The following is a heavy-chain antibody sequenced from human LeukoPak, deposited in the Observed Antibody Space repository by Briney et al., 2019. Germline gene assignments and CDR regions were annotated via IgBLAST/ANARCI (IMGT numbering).Heavy chain of an antibody. CDR2: FSGAVDTT. CDR1: GFTFSTYA. Sequence: GGSLRLSCAASGFTFSTYAMNWVRQAPGKGLEWVSTFSGAVDTTYYADSVKGRFTISRDNAKNTLYLQMNSLRREDTAVYYCAKDVMHFGSGRPYYMDVWGRGTTVTISS. V-gene: IGHV3-23*01. CDR3: AKDVMHFGSGRPYYMDV. D-gene: IGHD3-10*01. J-gene: IGHJ6*03.